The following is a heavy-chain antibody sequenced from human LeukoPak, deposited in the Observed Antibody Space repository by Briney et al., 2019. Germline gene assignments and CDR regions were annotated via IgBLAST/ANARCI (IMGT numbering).Heavy chain of an antibody. D-gene: IGHD3-10*01. CDR2: IKSKTAGGTT. V-gene: IGHV3-15*01. CDR1: GFTFSNAW. J-gene: IGHJ4*02. Sequence: GGSLRLSCAVSGFTFSNAWMSRVRQAPGKGLEWVGRIKSKTAGGTTDYAAPVKGRFTLSRDDSKNMLYLQMSSLKTEDTAVYYCTTLWYYYGSADYWGQGTLVTVSS. CDR3: TTLWYYYGSADY.